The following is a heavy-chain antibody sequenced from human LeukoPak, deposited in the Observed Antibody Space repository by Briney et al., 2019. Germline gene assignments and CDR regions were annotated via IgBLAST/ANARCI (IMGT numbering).Heavy chain of an antibody. CDR1: GYTFTNYA. V-gene: IGHV7-4-1*02. Sequence: PLASVKVSCKASGYTFTNYAVNWVRQAPGQGLEWMGWINTNTGNPTYAQGFTGRLVFSLDTSVSTAYLQISSLKAEDTAVYYCARQGPGYCGSTSCYGVDYWGQGTLVTVSS. J-gene: IGHJ4*02. CDR3: ARQGPGYCGSTSCYGVDY. D-gene: IGHD2-2*01. CDR2: INTNTGNP.